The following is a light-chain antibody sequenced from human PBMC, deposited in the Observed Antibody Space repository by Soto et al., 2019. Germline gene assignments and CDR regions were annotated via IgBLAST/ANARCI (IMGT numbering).Light chain of an antibody. J-gene: IGKJ5*01. CDR2: GAS. Sequence: EIVLTQSPGTLSLSPGERATLSCRASQSVGSNYIAWYQQQPGQAPRLLIYGASSRATGIPDRFRGGGSGTDFTLTISRLEPEDFAVYYCQQYGSSPSITFGRGTGLEIK. CDR1: QSVGSNY. CDR3: QQYGSSPSIT. V-gene: IGKV3-20*01.